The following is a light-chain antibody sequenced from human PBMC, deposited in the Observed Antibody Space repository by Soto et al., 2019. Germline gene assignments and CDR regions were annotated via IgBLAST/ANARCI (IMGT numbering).Light chain of an antibody. CDR3: CSYAGRYTWV. V-gene: IGLV1-44*01. CDR2: RHD. Sequence: QSVLTQPPSASATPGQRVIISCSGSRSNIGTNSVSWYQQVPGMAPKLLIYRHDQRPSGVPDRVSGSKSGTAASLAISAVQSEDEADYYCCSYAGRYTWVFGGGTKVTVL. J-gene: IGLJ3*02. CDR1: RSNIGTNS.